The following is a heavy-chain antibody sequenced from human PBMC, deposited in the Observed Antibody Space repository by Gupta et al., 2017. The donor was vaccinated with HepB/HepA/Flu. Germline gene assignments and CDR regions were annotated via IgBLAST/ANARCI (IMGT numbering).Heavy chain of an antibody. D-gene: IGHD2-2*02. V-gene: IGHV1-18*01. J-gene: IGHJ4*02. CDR1: GYRFSSYG. CDR3: LMDLLYD. Sequence: QVQLVQSGPERQKPGASVKVSCKTSGYRFSSYGISWVRQAPRQGREWLGWISGYNGNTHYAPKVQGRVTLTADTSTNTACIEFLCLRSDDTATYFCLMDLLYDWGQGTRVTVSS. CDR2: ISGYNGNT.